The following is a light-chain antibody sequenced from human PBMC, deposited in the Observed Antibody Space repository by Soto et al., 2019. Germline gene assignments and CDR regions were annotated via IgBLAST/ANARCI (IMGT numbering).Light chain of an antibody. CDR2: GAS. CDR3: QQYGSSPIT. J-gene: IGKJ5*01. Sequence: DIVLTQSAGSLYLSPGEGASLXCRASQSFFSYNQAWYQQEPGQAPRLLIYGASTRAPGIPDRFSGSGSGTDFTLTISRLEPEDFAVYYCQQYGSSPITFGQGTRLEIK. V-gene: IGKV3-20*01. CDR1: QSFFSYN.